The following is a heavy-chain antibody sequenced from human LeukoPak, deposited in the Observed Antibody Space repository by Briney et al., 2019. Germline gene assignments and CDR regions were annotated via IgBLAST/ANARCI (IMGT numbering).Heavy chain of an antibody. CDR2: ISYEGSNK. V-gene: IGHV3-30*18. CDR3: AKAGSGSYYVDY. J-gene: IGHJ4*02. CDR1: GFTSGSYG. Sequence: GGSRRPSWAASGFTSGSYGMHWVRQPQGRGRGWVAVISYEGSNKYYADSVKGRFTISRDNSKNTLYLQMNSLRAEDTAVYYCAKAGSGSYYVDYWGQGTLVTVSS. D-gene: IGHD3-10*01.